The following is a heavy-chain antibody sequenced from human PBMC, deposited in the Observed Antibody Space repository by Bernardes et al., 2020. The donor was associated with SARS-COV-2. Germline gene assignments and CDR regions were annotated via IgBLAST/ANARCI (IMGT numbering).Heavy chain of an antibody. CDR2: ISGSGGST. Sequence: GGSLRLSCAASGFTFSSYAMSWVRQAPGKGLEWVSAISGSGGSTYYADSVKGRFTISRDNSKNTLYLQMNSLRAEDTAVYYCAKIGGTENFMVQAYYFDYWGQGTLVTVSS. CDR3: AKIGGTENFMVQAYYFDY. CDR1: GFTFSSYA. D-gene: IGHD3-10*01. J-gene: IGHJ4*02. V-gene: IGHV3-23*01.